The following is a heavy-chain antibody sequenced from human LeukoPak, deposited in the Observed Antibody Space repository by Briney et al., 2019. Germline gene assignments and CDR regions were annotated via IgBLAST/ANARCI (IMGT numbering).Heavy chain of an antibody. D-gene: IGHD6-19*01. V-gene: IGHV4-59*01. CDR3: ARHNSSGWYLGSLHGMDV. J-gene: IGHJ6*02. CDR2: IYYSGST. Sequence: MASGTLSLTCPVSGGSISSYYWSWIRPPPRKGLEGIGYIYYSGSTNYNPSLKRRVTISVDTSKNQFSLKLSSVTAADTAVYYCARHNSSGWYLGSLHGMDVWGQGTTVTVSS. CDR1: GGSISSYY.